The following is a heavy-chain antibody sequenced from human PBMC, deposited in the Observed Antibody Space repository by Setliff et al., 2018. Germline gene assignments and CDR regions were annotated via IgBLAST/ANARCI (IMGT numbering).Heavy chain of an antibody. CDR2: IYTSWST. CDR1: GDSISSRTYY. V-gene: IGHV4-61*09. D-gene: IGHD3-3*01. Sequence: SETLSLTCTVSGDSISSRTYYWSWIRQPAGKGLEWIGHIYTSWSTISNPSLKSRVTISLDTSKNQFSLKLSSVTAADTAVYYCARHYSFRVVITSKRGWFDPWGQGTQVTSPQ. J-gene: IGHJ5*02. CDR3: ARHYSFRVVITSKRGWFDP.